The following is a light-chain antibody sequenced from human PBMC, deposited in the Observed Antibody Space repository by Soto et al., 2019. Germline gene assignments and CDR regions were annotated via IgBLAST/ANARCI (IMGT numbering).Light chain of an antibody. J-gene: IGKJ1*01. V-gene: IGKV3-20*01. CDR2: GAS. Sequence: EIVLTQSPGTLSLSPGERATLSCRASQSVSSYLAWYQQKPGQPPRLLIYGASTRATGIPARFSGSGSGTDFILTISRLEPEDFAVYYCQQYFTAPQTFGPGTKV. CDR3: QQYFTAPQT. CDR1: QSVSSY.